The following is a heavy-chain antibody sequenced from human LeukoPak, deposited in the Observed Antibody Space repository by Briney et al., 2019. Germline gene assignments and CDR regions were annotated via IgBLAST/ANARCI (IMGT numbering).Heavy chain of an antibody. CDR1: GFTFGNYA. CDR2: ISTNGGTT. J-gene: IGHJ4*02. D-gene: IGHD2-15*01. CDR3: ARGRGSSAKDY. Sequence: GGSLRLSCATSGFTFGNYAMHWVRQAPGKGLEYVSAISTNGGTTYYANSVKGRFTISRDNPKNTLYLQMGSLTTEDMAVYYCARGRGSSAKDYWGQGTLVTVSS. V-gene: IGHV3-64*01.